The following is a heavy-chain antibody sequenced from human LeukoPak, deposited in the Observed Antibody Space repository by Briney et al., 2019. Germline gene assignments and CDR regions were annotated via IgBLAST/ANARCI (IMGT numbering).Heavy chain of an antibody. Sequence: PSETLSLTCTVSGGSISSYYWSWIRQPPGKGLEWIGYIYYSGSTNYNPSLKSRVTISVDTSKNQFSLKLCSVTAADTAVYYCARGNSGSYPYYYYGMDVWGQGTTVTVSS. CDR3: ARGNSGSYPYYYYGMDV. D-gene: IGHD1-26*01. V-gene: IGHV4-59*01. J-gene: IGHJ6*02. CDR2: IYYSGST. CDR1: GGSISSYY.